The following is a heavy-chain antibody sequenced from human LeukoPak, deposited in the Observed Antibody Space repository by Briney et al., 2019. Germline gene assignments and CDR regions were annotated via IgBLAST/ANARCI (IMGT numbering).Heavy chain of an antibody. D-gene: IGHD3-22*01. J-gene: IGHJ4*02. CDR1: GFAFSSYG. CDR2: ISYDGSNK. V-gene: IGHV3-30*18. Sequence: GRSLRLSCAASGFAFSSYGVHWVRQAPGKGLEWVAVISYDGSNKYYADSVKGRFTISRDNSKNTLYLQMNSLRAEDTAVYYCANIPYYDSSAQGYWGQGTLVTVSS. CDR3: ANIPYYDSSAQGY.